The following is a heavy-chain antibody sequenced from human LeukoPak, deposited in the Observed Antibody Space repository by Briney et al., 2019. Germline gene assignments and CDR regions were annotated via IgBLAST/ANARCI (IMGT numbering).Heavy chain of an antibody. CDR3: AREISPSYSFDI. CDR2: IWSGGINK. Sequence: PGGSLRLSCAASGFTFSIYGMHWVRQAPGKGLEWVAVIWSGGINKYYADSAKGRFTISRDNSKNTLYLQMNSLRAEDTAVYYCAREISPSYSFDIWGQGTMVTVSS. V-gene: IGHV3-33*01. CDR1: GFTFSIYG. J-gene: IGHJ3*02. D-gene: IGHD2/OR15-2a*01.